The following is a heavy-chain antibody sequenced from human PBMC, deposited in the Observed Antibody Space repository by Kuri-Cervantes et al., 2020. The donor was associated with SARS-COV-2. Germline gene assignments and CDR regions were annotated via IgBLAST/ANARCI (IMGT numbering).Heavy chain of an antibody. J-gene: IGHJ6*03. CDR3: ARDSRFLEWLLDTYYYYMDV. CDR1: GFTFSSYA. V-gene: IGHV3-30-3*01. CDR2: ISYDGSNK. Sequence: GGSLRLSCAASGFTFSSYAMHWVRRAPGKGLEWVAVISYDGSNKYYADSVKGRFTISRDNAKNSLYLQMNSLRAEDTAVYYCARDSRFLEWLLDTYYYYMDVWGKGTTVTVSS. D-gene: IGHD3-3*01.